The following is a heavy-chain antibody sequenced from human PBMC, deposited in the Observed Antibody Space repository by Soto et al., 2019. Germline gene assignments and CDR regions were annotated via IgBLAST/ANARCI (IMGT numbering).Heavy chain of an antibody. J-gene: IGHJ5*02. Sequence: ASLNVSCKASGFSFTGYYIHWLRQAPGQGLEWMGWINAHSGGTEYAQKFQGRVTLTRDTSIATAYLTLTSLTSDDTALYYCAKDFTRQLAYWLDPWGQGTQVTVSS. D-gene: IGHD6-6*01. CDR2: INAHSGGT. CDR1: GFSFTGYY. CDR3: AKDFTRQLAYWLDP. V-gene: IGHV1-2*02.